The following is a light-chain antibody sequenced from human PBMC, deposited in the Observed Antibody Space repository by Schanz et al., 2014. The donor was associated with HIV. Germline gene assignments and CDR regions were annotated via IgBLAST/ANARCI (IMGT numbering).Light chain of an antibody. Sequence: EVVMTQSPATLSVSPGERATLSCRASQSVGSDLAWYQQKPGQAPRLLIYGASTRLTGIPARFRGSGSGTEFTVTISSLRSEDFAVYYCQQYAFWPITFGQGTRLEI. V-gene: IGKV3-15*01. CDR3: QQYAFWPIT. CDR1: QSVGSD. CDR2: GAS. J-gene: IGKJ5*01.